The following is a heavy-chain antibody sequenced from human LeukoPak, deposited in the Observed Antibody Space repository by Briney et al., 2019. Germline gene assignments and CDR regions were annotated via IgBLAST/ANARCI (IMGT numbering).Heavy chain of an antibody. J-gene: IGHJ4*02. CDR2: INEDGSYT. Sequence: GGSLRLSCAASGFTFSSYWMHWVRQAPGKGLVWVSRINEDGSYTTYADSVKGRFTISRDNAKNTLYLQMNSLSAEDTAVYYCSRGTSGWYCVDYWGQGTLVTVSS. CDR1: GFTFSSYW. CDR3: SRGTSGWYCVDY. V-gene: IGHV3-74*01. D-gene: IGHD6-19*01.